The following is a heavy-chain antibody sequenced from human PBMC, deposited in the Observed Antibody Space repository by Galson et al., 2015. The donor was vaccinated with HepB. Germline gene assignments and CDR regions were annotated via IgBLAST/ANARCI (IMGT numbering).Heavy chain of an antibody. J-gene: IGHJ4*02. CDR1: GGTFSSYA. V-gene: IGHV1-69*04. CDR3: AGPDVGWYYYDSSGYYYGY. CDR2: IIPILGIA. D-gene: IGHD3-22*01. Sequence: SVKVSCKASGGTFSSYAISWVRQAPGQGLEWMGRIIPILGIANYAQKFQGRVTITADKSTSTAYMELSSLRSEDTAVYYCAGPDVGWYYYDSSGYYYGYWGQGTLVTVSS.